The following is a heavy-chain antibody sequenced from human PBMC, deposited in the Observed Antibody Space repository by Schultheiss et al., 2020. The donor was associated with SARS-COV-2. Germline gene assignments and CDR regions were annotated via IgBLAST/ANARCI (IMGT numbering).Heavy chain of an antibody. CDR1: GYSFPNYG. J-gene: IGHJ5*02. CDR3: ARDKSSGMWWSRVGVSFDP. Sequence: ASVKVSCKASGYSFPNYGISWVRQAPGQGLEWLGWISPYNGDTNYAESFQGRATMTTDTSTSTAYMELRSLRSDDTAVYYCARDKSSGMWWSRVGVSFDPWGQGTLVTVSS. V-gene: IGHV1-18*04. D-gene: IGHD2-21*01. CDR2: ISPYNGDT.